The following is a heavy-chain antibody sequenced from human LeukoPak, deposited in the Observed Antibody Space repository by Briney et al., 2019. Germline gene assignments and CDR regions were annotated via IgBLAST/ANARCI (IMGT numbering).Heavy chain of an antibody. J-gene: IGHJ4*02. V-gene: IGHV3-23*01. Sequence: PGGSLRLSCAASGFTFNNYAVSWVRQAPGKGLEWVSAISGSGGSTYYADSVKGRFTVSRDNSKNTLYLQMNSLRVEDTALYYCARKRPNYFDYWGQGTLATVSS. CDR2: ISGSGGST. CDR1: GFTFNNYA. CDR3: ARKRPNYFDY.